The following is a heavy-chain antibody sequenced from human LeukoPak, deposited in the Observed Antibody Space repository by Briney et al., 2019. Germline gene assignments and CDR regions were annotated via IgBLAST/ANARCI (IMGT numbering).Heavy chain of an antibody. D-gene: IGHD2-8*01. CDR1: GYTFTSYG. CDR3: ARDNGHKGVDY. Sequence: ASVKVSCKASGYTFTSYGISSMRQAPGQGLEWMGWISGYNGNTNYVQKFQGRVAMTTDPSTSTIYMELRSLRVDDTALYYCARDNGHKGVDYWGQGTLVTVSS. V-gene: IGHV1-18*01. J-gene: IGHJ4*02. CDR2: ISGYNGNT.